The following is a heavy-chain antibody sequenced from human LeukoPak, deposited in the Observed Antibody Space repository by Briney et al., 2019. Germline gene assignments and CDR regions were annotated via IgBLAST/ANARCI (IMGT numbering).Heavy chain of an antibody. Sequence: PGGSLGLSCAASGFTFSSYSMNWVRQAPGKGLEWVSSISSSSSYIYYADSVKGRFTISRDNAKNSLYLQMNSLRAEDTAVYYCARLSPTDSGSYCADLWGRGTLVTVSS. CDR2: ISSSSSYI. CDR3: ARLSPTDSGSYCADL. J-gene: IGHJ2*01. V-gene: IGHV3-21*01. CDR1: GFTFSSYS. D-gene: IGHD1-26*01.